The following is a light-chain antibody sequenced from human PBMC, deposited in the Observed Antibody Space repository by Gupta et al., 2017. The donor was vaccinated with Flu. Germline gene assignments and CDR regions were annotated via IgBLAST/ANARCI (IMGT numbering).Light chain of an antibody. V-gene: IGKV1-39*01. J-gene: IGKJ3*01. CDR3: QQSYSTPFT. Sequence: NWYQHKTGKATNLLIFAASDLQRGVPSRFSGSVSGPDFNLTISSLQTEDFATYYCQQSYSTPFTFGPGHKVEI. CDR2: AAS.